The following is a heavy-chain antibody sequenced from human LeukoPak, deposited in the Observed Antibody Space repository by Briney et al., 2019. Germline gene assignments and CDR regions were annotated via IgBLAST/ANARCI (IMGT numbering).Heavy chain of an antibody. J-gene: IGHJ3*02. V-gene: IGHV3-23*01. Sequence: PGGSLRLSCAASGFTFSSYAMSWVRQAPGKGLEWVSAISGSGGSTYYADSVKGRFTISRDNSKNTPYLQMNSLRAEDTAVYYCAKGGIVVVVAATDDSDAFDIWGQGTMVTVSS. CDR2: ISGSGGST. D-gene: IGHD2-15*01. CDR3: AKGGIVVVVAATDDSDAFDI. CDR1: GFTFSSYA.